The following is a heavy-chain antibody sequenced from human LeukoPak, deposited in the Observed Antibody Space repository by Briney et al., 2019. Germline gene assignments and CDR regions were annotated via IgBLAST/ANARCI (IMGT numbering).Heavy chain of an antibody. Sequence: SETLSLTCTVSGGSISLYYWSWIRQPPGKGLEWIGYIYYTGSTNYNPSLKSRVTISVDTSKNQFSLKLSSVTAADTAVYYCARGSGSYSNWFDPWGQGTLVTVSS. CDR1: GGSISLYY. CDR3: ARGSGSYSNWFDP. D-gene: IGHD1-26*01. V-gene: IGHV4-59*01. CDR2: IYYTGST. J-gene: IGHJ5*02.